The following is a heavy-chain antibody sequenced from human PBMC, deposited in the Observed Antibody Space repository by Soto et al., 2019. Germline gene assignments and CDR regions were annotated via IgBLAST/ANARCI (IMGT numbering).Heavy chain of an antibody. D-gene: IGHD5-18*01. CDR1: GFTFSSYG. Sequence: QVQLVESGGGVVQPGRSLRLSCAASGFTFSSYGMHWVRQAPGKGLEWVAVISYDGSNKYYADSVKGRFTISRDNSKNTLYLQMNSLRAEDTAVYYCAKALVGGPFAYGYPPDTYNWFDPWGQGTLVTVSS. V-gene: IGHV3-30*18. CDR3: AKALVGGPFAYGYPPDTYNWFDP. J-gene: IGHJ5*02. CDR2: ISYDGSNK.